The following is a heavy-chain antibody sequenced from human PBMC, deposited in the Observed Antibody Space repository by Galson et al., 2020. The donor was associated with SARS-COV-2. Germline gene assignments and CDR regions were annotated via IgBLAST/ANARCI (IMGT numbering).Heavy chain of an antibody. CDR2: IFSGGSA. J-gene: IGHJ4*02. Sequence: SETLSLTCSVYGGSISSGGYQWCWIRQPPGKGLEWIGYIFSGGSAYYNPSLKSRITISVDTSKNRFSLNLNSVTAADTAVYFCARGGWGGDFIDYWGQGALVTVFS. CDR3: ARGGWGGDFIDY. V-gene: IGHV4-30-4*08. CDR1: GGSISSGGYQ. D-gene: IGHD2-21*01.